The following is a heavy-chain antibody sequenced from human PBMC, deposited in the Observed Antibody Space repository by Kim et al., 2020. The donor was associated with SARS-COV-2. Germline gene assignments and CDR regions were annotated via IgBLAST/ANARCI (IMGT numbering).Heavy chain of an antibody. CDR1: GDRVSSNSVS. CDR3: ARQDTSWY. V-gene: IGHV6-1*01. J-gene: IGHJ4*02. CDR2: TYYRSRWYN. D-gene: IGHD2-2*01. Sequence: SQTLSLTCAVSGDRVSSNSVSWHWIRQSPSRGLEWLGKTYYRSRWYNDYAVSVKSRITIIPDTSKNQFSLQLNSVTPEDTAVYYCARQDTSWYWGQGTLVSVSS.